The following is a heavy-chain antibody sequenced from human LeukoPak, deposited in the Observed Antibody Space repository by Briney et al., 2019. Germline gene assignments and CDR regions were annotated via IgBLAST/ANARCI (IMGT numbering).Heavy chain of an antibody. CDR3: ARAWLYGSGSPLDY. J-gene: IGHJ4*02. D-gene: IGHD3-10*01. V-gene: IGHV3-48*03. CDR1: GFTFSSYE. Sequence: GGSLRLSCEASGFTFSSYEMNWVRQAPGKGLEWVSYISSSGSTIYYADSVKGRFTISRDNAKNSLYLQMNSLRAEDTAVYYCARAWLYGSGSPLDYWGQGTLVTVSS. CDR2: ISSSGSTI.